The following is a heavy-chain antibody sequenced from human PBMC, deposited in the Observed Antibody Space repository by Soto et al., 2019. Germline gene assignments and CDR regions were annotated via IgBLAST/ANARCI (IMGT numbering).Heavy chain of an antibody. D-gene: IGHD5-18*01. CDR3: ARDRGYSYPGYYYSYDMNV. CDR2: INSDGSST. V-gene: IGHV3-74*01. CDR1: GFTFSSYW. Sequence: RLSCAASGFTFSSYWMHWVRQAPGKGLVWVSRINSDGSSTSYADSVKGRFTISRDNAKNTLYLQMNSLRAEDTAVYYCARDRGYSYPGYYYSYDMNVWGQGTTVTVSS. J-gene: IGHJ6*02.